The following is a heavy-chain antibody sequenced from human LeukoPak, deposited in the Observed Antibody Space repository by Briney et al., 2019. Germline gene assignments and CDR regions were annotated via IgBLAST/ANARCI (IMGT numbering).Heavy chain of an antibody. CDR3: ARLHSSSIADPMDV. J-gene: IGHJ6*03. CDR2: ISSSGSTI. V-gene: IGHV3-11*01. D-gene: IGHD6-6*01. Sequence: GGSLRLSCAASGFTFSDYYMSWIRQAPGKGLEWVSYISSSGSTIYYADSVKGRFTISRDNAKNSLYLQMNSLRAEDTAVYYCARLHSSSIADPMDVWGKGTTVTVSS. CDR1: GFTFSDYY.